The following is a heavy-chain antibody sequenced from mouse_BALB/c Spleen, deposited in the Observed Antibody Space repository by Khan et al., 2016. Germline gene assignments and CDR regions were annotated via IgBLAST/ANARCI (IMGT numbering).Heavy chain of an antibody. CDR3: GGGSYGSYSYALDY. D-gene: IGHD1-1*01. CDR2: INPYNGET. CDR1: GYSFTGYF. J-gene: IGHJ4*01. Sequence: EVQLQESGPELVKPGASVKISCKASGYSFTGYFMNWVKQSHGKSLEWIGRINPYNGETFYNQKFKGKATLTVDKSSSTALMVLLSLTSEDSAVYFCGGGSYGSYSYALDYWGQGTSVTGSS. V-gene: IGHV1-37*01.